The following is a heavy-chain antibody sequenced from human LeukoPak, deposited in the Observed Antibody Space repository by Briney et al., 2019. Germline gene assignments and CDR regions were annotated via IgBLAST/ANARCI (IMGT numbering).Heavy chain of an antibody. V-gene: IGHV3-9*03. D-gene: IGHD1-26*01. CDR1: GFTFDDYA. J-gene: IGHJ4*02. Sequence: GGSLRLSCAASGFTFDDYAMHWVRQAPGKGLEWVSGISWNSGSIGYVDSVKGRFTISRDNAKNSLYLQMNSLRAEDMALYYCAKGEWELLGGFDYWGQGTLVTVSS. CDR2: ISWNSGSI. CDR3: AKGEWELLGGFDY.